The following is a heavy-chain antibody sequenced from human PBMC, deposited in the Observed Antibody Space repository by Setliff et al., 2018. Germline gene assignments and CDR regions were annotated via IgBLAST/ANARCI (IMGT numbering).Heavy chain of an antibody. Sequence: LSLSCAASGFTFGSFAMHWVRQAPGKGLEWVAVILYDGSNKYYGDSVKGRFSISRDNFENALYLQMSSLRAEDAAVYYCARETYYYDSSGYYPYYFDYWGQGTLVTVSS. V-gene: IGHV3-30*15. CDR3: ARETYYYDSSGYYPYYFDY. CDR1: GFTFGSFA. D-gene: IGHD3-22*01. J-gene: IGHJ4*02. CDR2: ILYDGSNK.